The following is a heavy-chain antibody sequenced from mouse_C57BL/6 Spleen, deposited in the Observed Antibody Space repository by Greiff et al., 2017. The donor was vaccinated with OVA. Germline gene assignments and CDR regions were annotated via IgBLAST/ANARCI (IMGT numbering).Heavy chain of an antibody. CDR3: ARAYYSNWFAY. CDR2: ISDGGSYT. D-gene: IGHD2-5*01. J-gene: IGHJ3*01. CDR1: GFTFSSYA. Sequence: EVKVVESGGGLVKPGGSLKLSCAASGFTFSSYAMSWVRQTPEKRLEWVATISDGGSYTYYPDNVKGRFTISRDNAKNNLYLQMSHLKSEDTAMYYCARAYYSNWFAYWGQGTLVTVSA. V-gene: IGHV5-4*03.